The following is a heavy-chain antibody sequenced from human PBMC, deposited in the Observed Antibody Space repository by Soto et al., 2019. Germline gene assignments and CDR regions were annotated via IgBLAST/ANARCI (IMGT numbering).Heavy chain of an antibody. D-gene: IGHD5-18*01. CDR2: IYPSGMP. CDR1: GGSISNAAYS. CDR3: AREGGGYGLFDS. V-gene: IGHV4-30-2*01. J-gene: IGHJ4*02. Sequence: SETLSLTCTVSGGSISNAAYSWSWIRQPPGKGLEWIGYIYPSGMPFYNPSLRSRVTISIDRSNDQFSLNLKSVTAADTAVYYCAREGGGYGLFDSWGQGTLVTVPS.